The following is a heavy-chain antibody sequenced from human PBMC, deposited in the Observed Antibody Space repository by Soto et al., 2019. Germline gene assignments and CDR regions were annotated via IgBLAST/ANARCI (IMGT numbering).Heavy chain of an antibody. CDR3: ARVNALDV. CDR1: VDSVSSDITS. CDR2: TYYRSKWFH. D-gene: IGHD2-21*01. J-gene: IGHJ3*01. Sequence: SQTLSLTCAISVDSVSSDITSWNWIRQSPSRGLEWLGRTYYRSKWFHDYAASVKSRITINPDTSKNQFSLELNSMTPEDTAVYSCARVNALDVWGQGSVVTVSS. V-gene: IGHV6-1*01.